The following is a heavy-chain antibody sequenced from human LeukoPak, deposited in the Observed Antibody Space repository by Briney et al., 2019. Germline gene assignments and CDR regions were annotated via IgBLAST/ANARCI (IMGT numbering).Heavy chain of an antibody. J-gene: IGHJ4*02. CDR1: GGSFSGYY. Sequence: SETLSLTCAVYGGSFSGYYWSWIRQPPGKGLEWIGEINHSGSTNYNPSLKSRVTISVDTSKNQFSLKLSSVTAADTAVYYCARVTGEGYSYGSYYWGQGTPVTVSS. V-gene: IGHV4-34*01. D-gene: IGHD5-18*01. CDR3: ARVTGEGYSYGSYY. CDR2: INHSGST.